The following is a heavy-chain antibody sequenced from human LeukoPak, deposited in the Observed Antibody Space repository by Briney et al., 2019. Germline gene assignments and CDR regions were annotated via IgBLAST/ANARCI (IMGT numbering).Heavy chain of an antibody. V-gene: IGHV4-30-4*08. CDR3: AREIIVVVVAAQTVYNWFDP. D-gene: IGHD2-15*01. CDR2: IYYSGST. J-gene: IGHJ5*02. CDR1: GGSISSGDYY. Sequence: SETLSLTCTVSGGSISSGDYYWSWIRQPPGKGLEWIGYIYYSGSTYYNPSLKSRVTISVDTTKNQFSLKLSSVTAADTAVYYCAREIIVVVVAAQTVYNWFDPWGQGTLVTVSS.